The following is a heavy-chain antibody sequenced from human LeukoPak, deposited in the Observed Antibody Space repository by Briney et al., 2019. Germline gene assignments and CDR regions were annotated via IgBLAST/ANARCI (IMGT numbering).Heavy chain of an antibody. CDR2: INSDGSST. Sequence: GGSLRLSCAASGFTFSSYWMHWVRQAPGKGLVWVSRINSDGSSTSYADSVKGRFTISRDNSKSTLSLQMNSLRAEDTAVYYCARGAVTGTSGLDYWGQGTLVTVSS. CDR3: ARGAVTGTSGLDY. J-gene: IGHJ4*02. CDR1: GFTFSSYW. V-gene: IGHV3-74*01. D-gene: IGHD1-20*01.